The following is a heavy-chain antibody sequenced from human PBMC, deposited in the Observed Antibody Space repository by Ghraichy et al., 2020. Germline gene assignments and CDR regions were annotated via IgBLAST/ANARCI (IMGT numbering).Heavy chain of an antibody. J-gene: IGHJ5*01. CDR1: GGSMNDYY. CDR3: ARGKRFLEQSNWFDS. Sequence: SETLSLICDVSGGSMNDYYWTWVRQPPGKGLEWIGYIYYNGRTSYDPSLNGRVTISGDMSKQQLSLRLTSVTTADTAVYFCARGKRFLEQSNWFDSWGQGIRVTVSS. CDR2: IYYNGRT. V-gene: IGHV4-59*01. D-gene: IGHD3-3*01.